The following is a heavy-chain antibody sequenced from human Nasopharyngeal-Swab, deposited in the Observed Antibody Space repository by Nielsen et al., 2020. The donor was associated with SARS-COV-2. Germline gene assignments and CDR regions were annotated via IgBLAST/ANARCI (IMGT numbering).Heavy chain of an antibody. V-gene: IGHV3-20*04. J-gene: IGHJ4*02. CDR1: GCIFNDYG. CDR2: IKWNGGST. D-gene: IGHD3-10*01. CDR3: ARGRGVAPSNYVDY. Sequence: GESLKISCAASGCIFNDYGMSWVRQAPGKGLEWVSAIKWNGGSTVYADSVKGRFTISRDNDKNSLFLQMNSLRVEDTAFYYCARGRGVAPSNYVDYWGKGTLVTVSS.